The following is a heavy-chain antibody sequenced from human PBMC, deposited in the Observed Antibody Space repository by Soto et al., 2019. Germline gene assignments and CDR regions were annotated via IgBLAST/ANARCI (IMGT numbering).Heavy chain of an antibody. J-gene: IGHJ4*02. Sequence: GGSLRLSCAASGFTFSSYALSWVRQAPGKGLEWVSAISDRGRSTYYADSGKGRFTISGHNSKNTLYLQMNSLRAEDTAAYYCAKGIKWELPFDYWGQGTLVTVAS. CDR1: GFTFSSYA. CDR3: AKGIKWELPFDY. CDR2: ISDRGRST. V-gene: IGHV3-23*01. D-gene: IGHD1-26*01.